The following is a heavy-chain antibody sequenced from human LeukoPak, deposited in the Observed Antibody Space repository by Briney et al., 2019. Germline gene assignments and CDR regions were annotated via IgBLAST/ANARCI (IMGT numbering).Heavy chain of an antibody. CDR2: ISSSGSTI. V-gene: IGHV3-11*04. CDR3: ARDLYYYDSSGHDAFDI. CDR1: GFTFSDYY. D-gene: IGHD3-22*01. J-gene: IGHJ3*02. Sequence: GGSLRLSCAASGFTFSDYYMSWIRQAPGKGLEWVSYISSSGSTIYYADSVKGRFTISRDNAKNSLYLQMSSLRAEDTAVYYCARDLYYYDSSGHDAFDIWGQGTMVTVSS.